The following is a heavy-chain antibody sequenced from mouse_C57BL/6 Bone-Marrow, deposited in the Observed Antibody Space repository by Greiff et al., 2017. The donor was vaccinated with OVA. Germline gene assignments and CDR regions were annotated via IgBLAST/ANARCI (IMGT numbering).Heavy chain of an antibody. CDR2: ISSGSSTN. V-gene: IGHV5-17*01. D-gene: IGHD3-1*01. J-gene: IGHJ4*01. CDR3: ARGLRRNYYAMDY. CDR1: GFTFSDYG. Sequence: EVKVVESGGGLVKPGGSLKLSCAASGFTFSDYGMHWVRQAPEKGLEWVAYISSGSSTNYYADTVKGRFTISRDNAKNTLFLQMTSLRSEDTAMYYCARGLRRNYYAMDYWGQGTSVTVSS.